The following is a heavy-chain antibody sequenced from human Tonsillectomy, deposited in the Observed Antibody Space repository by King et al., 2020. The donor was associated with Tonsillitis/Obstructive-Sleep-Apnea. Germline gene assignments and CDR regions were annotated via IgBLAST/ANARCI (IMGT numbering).Heavy chain of an antibody. D-gene: IGHD2-15*01. V-gene: IGHV5-51*01. CDR2: IYPGDSDT. CDR3: ARRACSGGSCSDFDY. Sequence: VQLVQSGAEVKKPGESLKISCKGSGYDFTTYWIGWVRQMPGKGLEWLGIIYPGDSDTRYSPSFQGQVTISADKSISTAYLQWSSLKASDTAIYYCARRACSGGSCSDFDYWGQGTLVTVSS. CDR1: GYDFTTYW. J-gene: IGHJ4*02.